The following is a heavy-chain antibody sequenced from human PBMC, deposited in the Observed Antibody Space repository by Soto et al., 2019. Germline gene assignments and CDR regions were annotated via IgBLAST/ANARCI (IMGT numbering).Heavy chain of an antibody. D-gene: IGHD2-8*01. J-gene: IGHJ5*02. CDR1: GGSISHYY. Sequence: SETLSLTCSVSGGSISHYYWSWIRQSPGKGLEWIGYAYYSGSTDYNPSLKSRVTMSVDTSKNQVSLKLNSVTTADTAVYYCARDRSTYGGGGTGEVKENWFDPWGAGTLVTVSS. CDR2: AYYSGST. V-gene: IGHV4-59*01. CDR3: ARDRSTYGGGGTGEVKENWFDP.